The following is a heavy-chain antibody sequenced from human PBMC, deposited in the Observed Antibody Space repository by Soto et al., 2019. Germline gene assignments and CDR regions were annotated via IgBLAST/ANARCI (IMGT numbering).Heavy chain of an antibody. Sequence: SATLSLTCTVSGGSISSYYWSWIRQPPGKGLEWIGYIYYSGSTNYNPSLKSRVTISVDTSKNQFSLKLSSVTAADTAVYYCARETVTTHVFGYWGQGTLVPVS. V-gene: IGHV4-59*01. CDR1: GGSISSYY. J-gene: IGHJ4*02. D-gene: IGHD4-17*01. CDR2: IYYSGST. CDR3: ARETVTTHVFGY.